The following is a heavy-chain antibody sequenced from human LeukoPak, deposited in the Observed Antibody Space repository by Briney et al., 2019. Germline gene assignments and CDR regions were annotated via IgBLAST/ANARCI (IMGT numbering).Heavy chain of an antibody. CDR3: ARGIAARRFDY. D-gene: IGHD6-6*01. CDR1: GYTVTGYY. J-gene: IGHJ4*02. CDR2: ITPNSDDT. V-gene: IGHV1-2*02. Sequence: ASVKVSCKASGYTVTGYYIHWVRQAPGQGLEWMGWITPNSDDTDYVQKFQGRVSMTRDTSISTAYMELSSLRSDDTAVYYCARGIAARRFDYWGQGTLVTVSS.